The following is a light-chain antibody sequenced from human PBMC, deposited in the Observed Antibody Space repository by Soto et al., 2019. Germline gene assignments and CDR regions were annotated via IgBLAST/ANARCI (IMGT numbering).Light chain of an antibody. CDR1: QSISKY. CDR2: DAS. V-gene: IGKV3-11*01. J-gene: IGKJ4*01. CDR3: HQRSNWRGT. Sequence: EIVLTQSPVTLSLSPGERATLSCRASQSISKYLAWYQQKPGQAPSLLIYDASNRAAGVPARFSGSGSGTDFTLTISSLEPEEFAIYYCHQRSNWRGTFGGGTKVEIK.